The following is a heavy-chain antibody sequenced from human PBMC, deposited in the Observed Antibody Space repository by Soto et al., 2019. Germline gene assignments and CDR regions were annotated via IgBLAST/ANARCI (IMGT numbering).Heavy chain of an antibody. J-gene: IGHJ4*02. D-gene: IGHD6-19*01. Sequence: PTATLSLTCTVSGGSMSSSYWSWIRQPPGKGLEWIGSIYYSGSTSYNPSLKSRVTISVDTSKNQFSLKLSSVTAADTTVYYCARQLSGWYVLDYWGQGTLVTV. CDR3: ARQLSGWYVLDY. V-gene: IGHV4-59*08. CDR1: GGSMSSSY. CDR2: IYYSGST.